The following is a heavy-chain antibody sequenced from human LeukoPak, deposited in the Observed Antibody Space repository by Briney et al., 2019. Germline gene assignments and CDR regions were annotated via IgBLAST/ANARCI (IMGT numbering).Heavy chain of an antibody. V-gene: IGHV3-30*02. CDR1: GFTFSSYG. Sequence: GGSLRLSCAASGFTFSSYGMHWVRQAPGKGLEWVAFIRYDGSNKYYADSVKGRFTISRDNSKNTLYLQMNSLRAEDTAVYYCAKDTSWQWLVGVDYWGQGTLVTVSS. J-gene: IGHJ4*02. CDR3: AKDTSWQWLVGVDY. D-gene: IGHD6-19*01. CDR2: IRYDGSNK.